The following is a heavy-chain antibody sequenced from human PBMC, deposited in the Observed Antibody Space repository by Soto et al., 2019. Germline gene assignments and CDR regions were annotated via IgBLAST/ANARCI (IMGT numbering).Heavy chain of an antibody. D-gene: IGHD1-26*01. CDR3: ANRGSGIVGAKGPDY. J-gene: IGHJ4*02. Sequence: GGSLRLSCAASGFTFSSYAMSWVRQAPGKGLEWVSAISGSGGSTYYADSVKGRFTISRDNSKNTLYLQMNSLRAEDTAVYYCANRGSGIVGAKGPDYWGQGTLVTVSS. CDR1: GFTFSSYA. CDR2: ISGSGGST. V-gene: IGHV3-23*01.